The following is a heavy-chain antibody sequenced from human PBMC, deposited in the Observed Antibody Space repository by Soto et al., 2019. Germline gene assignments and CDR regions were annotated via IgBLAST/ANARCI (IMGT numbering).Heavy chain of an antibody. V-gene: IGHV3-21*01. J-gene: IGHJ4*02. Sequence: GSLRLSCAASGFTFSTYNMNWVRQAPGKGLEWVASISSTSVYMYYANSLKGRFTISRANAKSSLYLQVNSLRAEDTAVYYCARGWLRDPWMYWGQGTLVTVSS. D-gene: IGHD5-12*01. CDR3: ARGWLRDPWMY. CDR2: ISSTSVYM. CDR1: GFTFSTYN.